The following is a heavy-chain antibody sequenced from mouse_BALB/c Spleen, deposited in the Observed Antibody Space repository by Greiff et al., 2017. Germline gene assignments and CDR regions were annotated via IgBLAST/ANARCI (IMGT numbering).Heavy chain of an antibody. J-gene: IGHJ1*01. D-gene: IGHD1-1*01. CDR2: ISSGGST. V-gene: IGHV5-6-5*01. Sequence: EVQVVESGGGLVKPGGSLKLSCAASGFTFSSYAMSWVRQTPEKRLEWVASISSGGSTYYPDSVKGRFTISRDNARNILYLQMSSLRSEDTAMYYCARGSLYGYWYFDVWGAGTTVTVSS. CDR3: ARGSLYGYWYFDV. CDR1: GFTFSSYA.